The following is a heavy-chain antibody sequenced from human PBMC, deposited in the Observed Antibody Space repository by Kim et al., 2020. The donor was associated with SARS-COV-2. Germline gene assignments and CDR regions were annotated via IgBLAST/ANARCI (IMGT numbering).Heavy chain of an antibody. D-gene: IGHD6-19*01. Sequence: ASVKVSCKASGYTFTNFYMHWVRQVPGQGLEWMGFINPNGGGTGYAQKFQGRVTMTRDTSTSTVYMELSSLRPEDTAVYYCAGDWGSSGWYYFDYWGQGTLVTVSS. CDR3: AGDWGSSGWYYFDY. CDR1: GYTFTNFY. J-gene: IGHJ4*02. CDR2: INPNGGGT. V-gene: IGHV1-46*01.